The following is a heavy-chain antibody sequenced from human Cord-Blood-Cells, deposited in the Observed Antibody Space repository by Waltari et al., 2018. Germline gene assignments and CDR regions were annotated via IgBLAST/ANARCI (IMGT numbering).Heavy chain of an antibody. CDR1: GGSISSSSYY. D-gene: IGHD3-10*01. J-gene: IGHJ2*01. V-gene: IGHV4-39*01. Sequence: QLQLQESGPGLVQPSETLSLTCTVSGGSISSSSYYWGWIRQPPGKGLEWIGSIYYSGSTDYNPSLKSRVTISVDTSKNQFSLKLSSVTAADTAVYYCASSFGSGSYYWYFDLWGRGTLVTVSS. CDR2: IYYSGST. CDR3: ASSFGSGSYYWYFDL.